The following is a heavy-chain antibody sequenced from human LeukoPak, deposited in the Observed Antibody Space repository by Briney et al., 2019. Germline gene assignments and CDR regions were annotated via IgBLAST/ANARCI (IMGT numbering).Heavy chain of an antibody. J-gene: IGHJ4*02. CDR1: GGSISNSHY. Sequence: SETLSLTCAVSGGSISNSHYWGWIRQPPGKGLEWIGSIYYSGSTYYNPSLKSRVIISVDTPKNQFSLKLTFVTAADTAIYYCARTRTDGYNFGFDYWGQGNLVTVSS. V-gene: IGHV4-39*01. D-gene: IGHD5-24*01. CDR3: ARTRTDGYNFGFDY. CDR2: IYYSGST.